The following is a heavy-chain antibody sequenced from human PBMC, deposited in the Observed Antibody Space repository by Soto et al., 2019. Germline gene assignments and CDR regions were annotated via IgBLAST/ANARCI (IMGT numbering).Heavy chain of an antibody. V-gene: IGHV1-69*01. J-gene: IGHJ6*02. D-gene: IGHD3-10*01. CDR1: GGTFSSYA. CDR2: IIPIFGTV. CDR3: ARDSMVRGVIIGNYYYYYGMDV. Sequence: QVQLVQSGAEVKKPGSSVKVSCKASGGTFSSYAISWVRQAPGQGLEWMGGIIPIFGTVNYAQKFQGRVTITADESTSTAYMELSSLRSEDTAVYYCARDSMVRGVIIGNYYYYYGMDVWGQGTTVTVSS.